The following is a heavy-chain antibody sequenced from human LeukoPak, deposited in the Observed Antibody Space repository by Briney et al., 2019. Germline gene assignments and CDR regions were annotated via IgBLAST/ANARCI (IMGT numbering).Heavy chain of an antibody. CDR2: INPNTGGT. CDR1: GYTFTGYY. CDR3: AGGTDNWFDP. V-gene: IGHV1-2*02. J-gene: IGHJ5*02. Sequence: GASVKVSCKASGYTFTGYYIHWVRQAPGQGLEWMGWINPNTGGTNYAQKFQGRVTMTRDTSISTAYMELSRLRSDDTAFYYCAGGTDNWFDPWGQGTLVTVSS.